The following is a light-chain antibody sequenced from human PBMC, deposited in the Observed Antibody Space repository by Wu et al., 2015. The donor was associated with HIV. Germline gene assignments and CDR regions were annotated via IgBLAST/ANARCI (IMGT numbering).Light chain of an antibody. CDR2: KAS. CDR1: QSISSW. V-gene: IGKV1-5*03. CDR3: QQYNSYLGT. Sequence: DIQMTQSPSTLSAYVGDRVTITCRASQSISSWLAWYQQKPGKAPKLLIYKASSLESGVPSRFSGSGSGTEFTLTISSLQPDDFATYYCQQYNSYLGTFGQGTKVEIK. J-gene: IGKJ1*01.